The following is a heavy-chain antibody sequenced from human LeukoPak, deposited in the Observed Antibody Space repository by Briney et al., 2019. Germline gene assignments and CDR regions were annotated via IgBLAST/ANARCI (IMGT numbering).Heavy chain of an antibody. J-gene: IGHJ4*02. CDR3: ARDSGAYYDY. Sequence: GGSLRLSCAASGFTVSSNYMSWVRQAPGKGLEWVSVIYSGGSTYYADSVKGRFTTPRDNSKNTLYLQMNSLRAEDTAVYYCARDSGAYYDYWGQGTLVTVSS. CDR2: IYSGGST. CDR1: GFTVSSNY. V-gene: IGHV3-53*01. D-gene: IGHD3-10*01.